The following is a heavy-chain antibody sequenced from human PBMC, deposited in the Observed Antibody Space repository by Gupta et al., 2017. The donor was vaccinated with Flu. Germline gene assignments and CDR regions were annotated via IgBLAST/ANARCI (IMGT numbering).Heavy chain of an antibody. D-gene: IGHD1-26*01. Sequence: EVQLLESGGGLAQPGGSLRLSCAASGFSFSDYAMTWVRQAPGKGLGWVSSISSRDGRKYYAESGRGRFTISRDTGKNSLDLKMNSLRTEDRAVYYWAKDRGGGGVGATPEDWGQGTLVTVSS. CDR3: AKDRGGGGVGATPED. J-gene: IGHJ4*02. V-gene: IGHV3-23*01. CDR1: GFSFSDYA. CDR2: ISSRDGRK.